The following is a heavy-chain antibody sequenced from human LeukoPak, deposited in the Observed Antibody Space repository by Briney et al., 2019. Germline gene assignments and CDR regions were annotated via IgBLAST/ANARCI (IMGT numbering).Heavy chain of an antibody. CDR1: GGSFSGYY. J-gene: IGHJ3*02. CDR3: ARVLVDENDGGYYWSDDAFDI. D-gene: IGHD3-3*01. CDR2: INHSGST. Sequence: PSETLSLTCAVYGGSFSGYYWSWIRQPPGKGLECIGEINHSGSTNYNPSLKSRVTISVDTSKNQFSLKLSSVTAADTAVYYCARVLVDENDGGYYWSDDAFDIWGQGTMVTVSS. V-gene: IGHV4-34*01.